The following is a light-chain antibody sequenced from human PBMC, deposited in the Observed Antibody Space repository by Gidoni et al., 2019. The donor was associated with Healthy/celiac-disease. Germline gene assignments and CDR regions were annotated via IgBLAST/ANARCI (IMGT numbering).Light chain of an antibody. Sequence: ASVGDRVTITCRASQSISSYLNWYQQKPGKAPKLLIYAASSLQSGVPSRFSGSGSGTDFTLTISSLQPEDFATYYCQQSYSTPYTFGQXTKLEIK. CDR1: QSISSY. CDR2: AAS. CDR3: QQSYSTPYT. J-gene: IGKJ2*01. V-gene: IGKV1-39*01.